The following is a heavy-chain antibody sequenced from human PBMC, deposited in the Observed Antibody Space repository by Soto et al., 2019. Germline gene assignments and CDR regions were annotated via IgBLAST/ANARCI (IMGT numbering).Heavy chain of an antibody. V-gene: IGHV1-18*01. CDR2: ISTFNGET. CDR3: VRDQQWLLPVPLNFDY. D-gene: IGHD6-19*01. CDR1: GFTFSDYG. J-gene: IGHJ4*02. Sequence: ASVKVSCKASGFTFSDYGFSWVRQAPGRGLEWMGWISTFNGETNYTQKSEGRVAMTTDAATTTAYMELRSLTVDDTAVYYCVRDQQWLLPVPLNFDYWGQGTVVTVSS.